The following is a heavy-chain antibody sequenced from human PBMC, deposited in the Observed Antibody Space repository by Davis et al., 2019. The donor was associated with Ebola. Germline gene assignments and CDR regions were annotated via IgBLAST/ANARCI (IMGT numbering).Heavy chain of an antibody. J-gene: IGHJ6*02. D-gene: IGHD4-17*01. CDR2: IYYSGSN. CDR1: GASISSGSYY. CDR3: ARGNYGDYIGRYYYNMDV. V-gene: IGHV4-61*01. Sequence: SETLSLTCTVSGASISSGSYYWSCIRQPQGMGLDWLGYIYYSGSNYYNPSLKSRVTMSVDTSKNQFSLKLRSVTAADTAVYYCARGNYGDYIGRYYYNMDVGGQGTTVTVSS.